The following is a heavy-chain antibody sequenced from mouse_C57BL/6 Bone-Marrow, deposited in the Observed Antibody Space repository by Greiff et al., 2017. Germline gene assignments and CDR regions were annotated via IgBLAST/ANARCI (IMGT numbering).Heavy chain of an antibody. D-gene: IGHD1-1*02. V-gene: IGHV5-9-1*02. CDR2: ISSGGDDI. Sequence: EVKLVESGEGLVKPGGSLKLSCAASGFTFSSYAMSWVRQTPEKRLEWVAYISSGGDDIYYADTVKGRFTISRDNARNTLYLQMSSLKSEDTAMYYSTRRGLWAHYYAMDYWGQGTSVTVSS. CDR1: GFTFSSYA. J-gene: IGHJ4*01. CDR3: TRRGLWAHYYAMDY.